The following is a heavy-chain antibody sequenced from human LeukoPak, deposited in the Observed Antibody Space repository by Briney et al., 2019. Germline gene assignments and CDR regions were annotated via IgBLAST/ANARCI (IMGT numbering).Heavy chain of an antibody. Sequence: SQTLSLTCAISGDSVSSNSAAWNWIRQSPSRGLEWLGRTYYRSKYYNDYAVSVKSRITINPDTSKNQFSLQLNSVTPEDTAVYYCVRGSLRDSSGWYTPNSYYYGMDVWGQGTTVTVSS. V-gene: IGHV6-1*01. CDR2: TYYRSKYYN. J-gene: IGHJ6*02. D-gene: IGHD6-19*01. CDR1: GDSVSSNSAA. CDR3: VRGSLRDSSGWYTPNSYYYGMDV.